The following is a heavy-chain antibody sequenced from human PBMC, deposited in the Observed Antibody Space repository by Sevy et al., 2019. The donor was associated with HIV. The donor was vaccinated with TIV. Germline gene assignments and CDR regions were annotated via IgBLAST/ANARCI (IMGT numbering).Heavy chain of an antibody. J-gene: IGHJ6*03. CDR3: ARDSSSWYNYPYYMDV. V-gene: IGHV4-38-2*02. CDR2: IDHSGTT. D-gene: IGHD6-13*01. CDR1: GYFIRNGYC. Sequence: SETLSLTCSVSGYFIRNGYCWGWIRQPPGKGLQWIENIDHSGTTNYNPSLKSRVTISVDTSKNQVSLKLSSVTAADTAVYYCARDSSSWYNYPYYMDVWGKGTTVTVSS.